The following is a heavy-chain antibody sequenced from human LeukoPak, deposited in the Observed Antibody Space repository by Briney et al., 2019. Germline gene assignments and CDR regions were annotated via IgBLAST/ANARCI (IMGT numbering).Heavy chain of an antibody. CDR2: IHPEGNEK. Sequence: PGGSLRLSCAVSGFTFGNFWMSWVRQAPGRGLEWVANIHPEGNEKYHVESVKGRFTISRDNAKNSLFLQMNGLRVEDTAVYYGARGDAFSGDHWGQGTLVTVSS. CDR3: ARGDAFSGDH. V-gene: IGHV3-7*04. J-gene: IGHJ4*02. CDR1: GFTFGNFW.